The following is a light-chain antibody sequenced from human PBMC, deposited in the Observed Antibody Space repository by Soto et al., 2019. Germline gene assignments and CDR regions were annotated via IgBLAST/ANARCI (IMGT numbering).Light chain of an antibody. CDR3: MQAIQAPRT. V-gene: IGKV2-28*01. CDR2: LGS. J-gene: IGKJ1*01. CDR1: QSLLHSNGNIY. Sequence: DIVLTQSPLSLPVTPGEPASISCRSSQSLLHSNGNIYLDWYLQKPGQSPQLLIYLGSIRASGVPYRVGGSGSGKDFSLKITRVEGGDFGVYYCMQAIQAPRTFGLGTKVEIK.